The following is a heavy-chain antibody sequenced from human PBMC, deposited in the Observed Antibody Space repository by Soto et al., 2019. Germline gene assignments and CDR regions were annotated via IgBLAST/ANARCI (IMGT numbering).Heavy chain of an antibody. CDR1: GFTFSSYS. V-gene: IGHV3-21*01. CDR2: ISSSSSYI. D-gene: IGHD3-3*01. CDR3: AISPSAMVGVVIMEYGMDV. Sequence: GGSLRLSCAASGFTFSSYSMNWVRQAPGKGLEWVSSISSSSSYIYYADSVKGRFTISRDNAKNSLYLQMNSLRAEDTAVYYCAISPSAMVGVVIMEYGMDVWGQGTTVTVSS. J-gene: IGHJ6*02.